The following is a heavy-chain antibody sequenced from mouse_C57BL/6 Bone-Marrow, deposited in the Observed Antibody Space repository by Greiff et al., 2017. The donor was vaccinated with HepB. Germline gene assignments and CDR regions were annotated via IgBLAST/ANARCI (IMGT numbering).Heavy chain of an antibody. J-gene: IGHJ2*01. Sequence: EVKLVESGGGLVKPGGSLKLSCAASGFTFSDYGMHWVRQAPEKGLEWVAYISSGSSTIYYADTVKGRFTISRDNAKNTLFLQMTSLRSEDTAMYYCARPEYYGSSYYFDYWGQGTTLTVSS. CDR3: ARPEYYGSSYYFDY. CDR2: ISSGSSTI. D-gene: IGHD1-1*01. CDR1: GFTFSDYG. V-gene: IGHV5-17*01.